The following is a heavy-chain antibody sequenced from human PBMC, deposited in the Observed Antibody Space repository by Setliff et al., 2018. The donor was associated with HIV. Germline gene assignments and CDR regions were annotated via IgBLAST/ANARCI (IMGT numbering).Heavy chain of an antibody. D-gene: IGHD3-22*01. V-gene: IGHV4-34*01. CDR2: INHSGST. CDR1: GGSFSGYY. J-gene: IGHJ3*02. Sequence: SEPLSLTCAVYGGSFSGYYWNLIRQPPGKGLEWIGEINHSGSTNYNPSLKSRVTISVDTSKNQFSLKLSSVTAADTAVYYCARGPLDYYDSIGYLDAFDIWGQGTMVTVSS. CDR3: ARGPLDYYDSIGYLDAFDI.